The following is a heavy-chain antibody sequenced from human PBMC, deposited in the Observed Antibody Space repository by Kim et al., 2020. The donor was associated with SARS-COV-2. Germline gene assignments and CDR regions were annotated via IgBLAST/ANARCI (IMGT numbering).Heavy chain of an antibody. CDR2: IKQDGTDK. CDR3: ARWTSTSYY. CDR1: GFSLGDYW. V-gene: IGHV3-7*01. J-gene: IGHJ4*02. D-gene: IGHD2-2*01. Sequence: GGSLRLSCAASGFSLGDYWMNWVRQASGKGLEWVSNIKQDGTDKHYVDSVKGRFTISRDNAKNSLYPQMNSLRAEDTAVYYCARWTSTSYYWGQGNLVTV.